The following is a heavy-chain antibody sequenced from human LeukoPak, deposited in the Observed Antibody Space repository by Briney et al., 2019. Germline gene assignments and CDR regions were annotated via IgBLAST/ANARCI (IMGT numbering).Heavy chain of an antibody. Sequence: GGSLRRSCAASGFTFRSYEMNWVRQAPGKGLDWVSYISSSGTTVYYADSVKGRFTVSRDNAKNSLYPQMNSLRAEDTAVYYCARSIKGDSDHWGQGTLVTVSS. CDR3: ARSIKGDSDH. CDR2: ISSSGTTV. CDR1: GFTFRSYE. D-gene: IGHD3-10*01. J-gene: IGHJ4*02. V-gene: IGHV3-48*03.